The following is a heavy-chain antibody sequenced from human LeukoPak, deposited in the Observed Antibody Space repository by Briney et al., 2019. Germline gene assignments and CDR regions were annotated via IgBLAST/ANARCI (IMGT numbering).Heavy chain of an antibody. J-gene: IGHJ4*02. Sequence: PGGSLRLSCAASGFTFSSYGMHWVRQAPGKGLEWVAVIWYDGSNKYYADSVKGRFTISRDNSMNTLYLQMNSLRAEDTAVYYCGRDRGLRLGELSLGFDYWGQGTLVTGSS. CDR1: GFTFSSYG. CDR3: GRDRGLRLGELSLGFDY. D-gene: IGHD3-16*02. CDR2: IWYDGSNK. V-gene: IGHV3-33*01.